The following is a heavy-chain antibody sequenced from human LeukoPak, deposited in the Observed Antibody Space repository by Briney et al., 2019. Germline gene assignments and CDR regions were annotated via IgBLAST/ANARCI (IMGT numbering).Heavy chain of an antibody. D-gene: IGHD5-18*01. CDR3: ASLPNVDTAMVRRYYFDY. CDR1: GGSISSGDFY. Sequence: SETLSLTCTVSGGSISSGDFYWSWIRQPPGKGLEWIGYIYYSGSTYYNPSLKSRVTISVDTSKNQFSLKLSSVTAADTAVYYCASLPNVDTAMVRRYYFDYWGQGTLVTVSS. J-gene: IGHJ4*02. CDR2: IYYSGST. V-gene: IGHV4-30-4*01.